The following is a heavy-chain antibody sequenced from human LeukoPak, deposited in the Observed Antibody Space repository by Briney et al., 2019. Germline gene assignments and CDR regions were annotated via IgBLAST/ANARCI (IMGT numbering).Heavy chain of an antibody. V-gene: IGHV3-33*01. CDR2: IWYDGSNK. CDR1: GLTFNTFG. J-gene: IGHJ6*02. Sequence: GRSLRLSCAATGLTFNTFGMNWVRQAPGKGLEWVAVIWYDGSNKYYADSVKGRFTISRDNSKSTLYLQVNSLRVEDTAVYYCARISYTGNSCRPYSYYDMDVWGQGTTVTVSS. D-gene: IGHD2-15*01. CDR3: ARISYTGNSCRPYSYYDMDV.